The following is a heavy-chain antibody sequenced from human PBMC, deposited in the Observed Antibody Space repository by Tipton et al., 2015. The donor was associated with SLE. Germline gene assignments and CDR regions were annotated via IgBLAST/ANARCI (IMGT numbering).Heavy chain of an antibody. Sequence: TLSLTCAVIGEPFNTYYWTWFRQPPGQGLEWIGEIDDSGSTNYNASLKSRVTISIDTSKNQFSLRLTSVTAADTAVYYCAGSLRYFDWRDAFDVWGQGTMVTVSS. CDR2: IDDSGST. V-gene: IGHV4-34*01. CDR1: GEPFNTYY. J-gene: IGHJ3*01. D-gene: IGHD3-9*01. CDR3: AGSLRYFDWRDAFDV.